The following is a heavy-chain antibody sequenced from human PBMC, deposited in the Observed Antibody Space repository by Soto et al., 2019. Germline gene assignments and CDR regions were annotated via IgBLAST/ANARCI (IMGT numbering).Heavy chain of an antibody. CDR3: AREKNSGYYRTVDY. Sequence: QVQLVASGGGVVQPGRSLSLSCAASGFTLSGHGLHWVRQAPGKGLEWVAVVTHDGTERHYPDSVKGRFPITRDISKNTFYLQMNSLRVEDTAMYYCAREKNSGYYRTVDYGGQGTLVTVSS. J-gene: IGHJ4*02. CDR1: GFTLSGHG. D-gene: IGHD3-10*01. CDR2: VTHDGTER. V-gene: IGHV3-30*03.